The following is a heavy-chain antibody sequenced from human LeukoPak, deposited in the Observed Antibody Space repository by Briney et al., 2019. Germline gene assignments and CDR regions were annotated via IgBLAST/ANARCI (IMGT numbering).Heavy chain of an antibody. CDR3: ARQGLGYYYMDV. V-gene: IGHV4-39*01. CDR2: IYYSGST. CDR1: GGSINSSNYY. D-gene: IGHD3-3*01. J-gene: IGHJ6*03. Sequence: SETLSLTCTVSGGSINSSNYYWGWLRQPPGTGLEWLGSIYYSGSTYYNAPLKSRVTVFVDTSKNQFSLRLNSVTAADTAVYYCARQGLGYYYMDVWGKGTTVTVSS.